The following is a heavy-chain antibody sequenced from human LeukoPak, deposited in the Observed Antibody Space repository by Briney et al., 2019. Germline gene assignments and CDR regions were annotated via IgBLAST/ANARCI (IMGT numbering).Heavy chain of an antibody. D-gene: IGHD3-10*01. CDR2: ITRGSSDI. CDR3: ARDWGVGFDY. V-gene: IGHV3-21*01. CDR1: GFTFSNYG. Sequence: PGGSLRLSCAASGFTFSNYGMNWVRQAPGKGLEWVSSITRGSSDIYYADSVKGRFTISRDNAKNSLYLQMNSLRAEDTAVYYCARDWGVGFDYWGQGTLVTVSS. J-gene: IGHJ4*02.